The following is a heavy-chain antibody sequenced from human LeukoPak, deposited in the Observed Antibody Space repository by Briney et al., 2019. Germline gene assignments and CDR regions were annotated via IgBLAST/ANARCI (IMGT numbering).Heavy chain of an antibody. J-gene: IGHJ5*02. V-gene: IGHV4-4*07. D-gene: IGHD3-3*01. CDR1: GGSISSYY. Sequence: SDTLSLTCTVSGGSISSYYWSWIRQPPGKGLEWIGRIYTSGSTNYNPSLKSRVTMSVDTSKNQFSLKLSSVTAADTAVYYCARDGGGDYDFWSDENWFDPWGQGTLVTVSS. CDR3: ARDGGGDYDFWSDENWFDP. CDR2: IYTSGST.